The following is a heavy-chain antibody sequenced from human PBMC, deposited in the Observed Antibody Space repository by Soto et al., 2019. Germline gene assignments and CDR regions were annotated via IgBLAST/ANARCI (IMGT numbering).Heavy chain of an antibody. CDR2: ISSSGSSI. CDR1: GITFSTYE. CDR3: ARGVPVDC. V-gene: IGHV3-48*03. Sequence: EVQLVESGGGLVQPGGSLRLSCAASGITFSTYEMNWVRQAPGKGLEWLSYISSSGSSIYYADSVKGRFTISRDNAKNSLYLQMNRLRADDTAVYYCARGVPVDCWGQGTLVTVSS. J-gene: IGHJ4*02.